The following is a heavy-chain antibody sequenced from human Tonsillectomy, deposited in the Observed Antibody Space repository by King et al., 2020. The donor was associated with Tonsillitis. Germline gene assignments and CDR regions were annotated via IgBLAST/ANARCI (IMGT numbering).Heavy chain of an antibody. J-gene: IGHJ4*02. CDR3: AKDRYGSGSYLDY. Sequence: VQLVESGGGVVQPGRSLRLSCAASGFTFSSYGMHWVRQAPGKGLEWVAXXSYDGXNTYDADSVKGRFTISRDXSKNTLYLQMNXLRAEDTAVYYCAKDRYGSGSYLDYWGQGTLVTVSS. D-gene: IGHD3-10*01. V-gene: IGHV3-30*18. CDR1: GFTFSSYG. CDR2: XSYDGXNT.